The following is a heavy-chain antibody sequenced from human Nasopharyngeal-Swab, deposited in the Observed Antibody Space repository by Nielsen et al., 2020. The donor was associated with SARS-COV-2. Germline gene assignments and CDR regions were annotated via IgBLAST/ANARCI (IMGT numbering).Heavy chain of an antibody. Sequence: GGSLRLSCAAPGFTFSRYTMHWVRQAPGKGLEWVAVISYDGSNKYYADSVKGRFTISRDISKNTLYLQMNSLRAEDTAVFYCASTPLDSSGYYYACHYWGRGTLVTVSS. CDR2: ISYDGSNK. J-gene: IGHJ4*02. CDR1: GFTFSRYT. CDR3: ASTPLDSSGYYYACHY. D-gene: IGHD3-22*01. V-gene: IGHV3-30-3*01.